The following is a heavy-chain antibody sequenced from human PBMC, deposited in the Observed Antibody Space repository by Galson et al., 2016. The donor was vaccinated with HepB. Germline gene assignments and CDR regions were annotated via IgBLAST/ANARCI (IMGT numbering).Heavy chain of an antibody. Sequence: SLRLSCAASGFSLNNAWMSWIRQAPGKGPEWVGRIKSKSDGGTTDYGATVKGRFSISRDESKNTRYLQMNSLQTEDTAVYYCHLQAPDSWGQGTLVTVSS. V-gene: IGHV3-15*01. D-gene: IGHD5-24*01. CDR2: IKSKSDGGTT. J-gene: IGHJ4*02. CDR3: HLQAPDS. CDR1: GFSLNNAW.